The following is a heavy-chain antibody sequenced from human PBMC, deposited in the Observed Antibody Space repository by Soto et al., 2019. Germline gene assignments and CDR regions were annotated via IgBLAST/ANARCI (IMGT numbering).Heavy chain of an antibody. CDR1: GLSVSNNY. V-gene: IGHV3-66*01. J-gene: IGHJ4*02. CDR3: AKTQNDILDY. Sequence: GGSLRLSCAASGLSVSNNYIAWVRQAPGEGLEWVSVLYSGGGTHFADSVKGRFTISTDNSKNTLYLQMNTLRAEDTAVYFCAKTQNDILDYWGQGTLVTVSS. D-gene: IGHD3-9*01. CDR2: LYSGGGT.